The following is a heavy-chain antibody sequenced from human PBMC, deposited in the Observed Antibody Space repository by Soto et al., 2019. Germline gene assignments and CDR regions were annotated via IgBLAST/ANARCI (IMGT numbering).Heavy chain of an antibody. CDR1: GESFSGYI. CDR3: ARGLITGSHYSGGWYYFDS. J-gene: IGHJ4*02. Sequence: QVQLQQSGAGLLKPSETLSLTCAVYGESFSGYIWTWIRQTPGKGLQWIGQINHSGSAIYNPSLKSPVTISVHTSNSQFSLELSAVTAADTAVYYCARGLITGSHYSGGWYYFDSWGQGTQVTVSS. CDR2: INHSGSA. V-gene: IGHV4-34*01. D-gene: IGHD6-19*01.